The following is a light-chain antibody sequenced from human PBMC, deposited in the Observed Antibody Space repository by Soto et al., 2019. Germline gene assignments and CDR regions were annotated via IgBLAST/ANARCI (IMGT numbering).Light chain of an antibody. J-gene: IGKJ4*01. V-gene: IGKV3-11*01. CDR1: QSISSY. CDR2: DAS. CDR3: QQRSSSPLT. Sequence: EIVLTQSPGTLSLSPGERATLSCRASQSISSYLAWYQQKPGQAPRLLIYDASNRATGVPARFSGSGSGTDFTLTISSLEPEDFAVYYCQQRSSSPLTFGGGTRWIS.